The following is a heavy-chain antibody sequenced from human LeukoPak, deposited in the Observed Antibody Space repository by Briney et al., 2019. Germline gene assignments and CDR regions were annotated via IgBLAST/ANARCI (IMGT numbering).Heavy chain of an antibody. CDR1: GGSISSGTYY. CDR3: ARHASVYKIWFGATNWFDP. D-gene: IGHD3-10*01. CDR2: IHTSGST. J-gene: IGHJ5*02. V-gene: IGHV4-61*02. Sequence: SQTLTLTCTVSGGSISSGTYYWSWIRQPAGKGLEWIGRIHTSGSTNYNPSLKSRVTISVDTSKNHFSLKLSSVTAADTAVYYCARHASVYKIWFGATNWFDPWGQGTLVTVSS.